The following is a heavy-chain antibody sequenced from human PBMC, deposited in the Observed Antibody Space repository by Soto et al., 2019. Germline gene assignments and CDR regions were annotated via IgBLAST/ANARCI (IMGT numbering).Heavy chain of an antibody. CDR1: GYTSSGHY. CDR2: IYPDSGET. D-gene: IGHD2-2*01. Sequence: AQLVQSGAEVKKPGASVKVSCKASGYTSSGHYIHWMRQAPGQGLEWMGWIYPDSGETKFAQKFQGLVTMTRDTSKSTVYMELSRLISDDTAVYYCARMCSISSCLCDAHDVWGQGTLVTVSS. CDR3: ARMCSISSCLCDAHDV. J-gene: IGHJ3*01. V-gene: IGHV1-2*04.